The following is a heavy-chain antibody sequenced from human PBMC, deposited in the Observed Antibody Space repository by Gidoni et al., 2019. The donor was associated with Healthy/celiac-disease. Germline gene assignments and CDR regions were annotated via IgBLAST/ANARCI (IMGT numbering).Heavy chain of an antibody. CDR3: ARGYSSGWYSGGKLLDY. V-gene: IGHV4-59*11. D-gene: IGHD6-19*01. J-gene: IGHJ4*02. Sequence: QVQLQESGSGLVKPSETLSLTCTVPGRATSSHYWSWIRQPPGKGLEWIGYIYYSWSTNYNPSLKSRVTISVDTSKNQFSLKLSSVTAADTAVYYCARGYSSGWYSGGKLLDYWGQGTLVTVSS. CDR2: IYYSWST. CDR1: GRATSSHY.